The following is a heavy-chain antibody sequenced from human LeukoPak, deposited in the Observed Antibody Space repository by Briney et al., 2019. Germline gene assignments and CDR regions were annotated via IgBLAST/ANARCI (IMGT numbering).Heavy chain of an antibody. CDR2: ISGSGGST. V-gene: IGHV3-23*01. D-gene: IGHD7-27*01. J-gene: IGHJ4*02. CDR1: GFTFDDYA. Sequence: GGSLRLSCAASGFTFDDYAMHWVRQAPGKGLEWVSAISGSGGSTYYADSVKGRFTISGDNSKNTLYLQMNSLRAEDTAVYYCAKEGDFWGWGGQGTLVTVSS. CDR3: AKEGDFWGW.